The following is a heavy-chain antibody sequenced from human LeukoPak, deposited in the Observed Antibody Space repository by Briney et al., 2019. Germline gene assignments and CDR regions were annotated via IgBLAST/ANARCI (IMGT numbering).Heavy chain of an antibody. D-gene: IGHD2-2*01. J-gene: IGHJ6*02. V-gene: IGHV3-30-3*01. CDR3: ARTLECSSTSCYADYYYGMDV. CDR2: ISYGGSDK. Sequence: AASTFTCCGFDMERERPGQGLGWVGGTVISYGGSDKNYADSVKGRFTISRDNAKNSLYLQMNSLRAEDTAVYYCARTLECSSTSCYADYYYGMDVWGQGTTVTVSS. CDR1: TFTCCGFD.